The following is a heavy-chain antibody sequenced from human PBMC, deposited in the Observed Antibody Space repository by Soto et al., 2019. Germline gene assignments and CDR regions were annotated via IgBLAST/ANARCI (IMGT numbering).Heavy chain of an antibody. CDR1: GGSISSGGYS. J-gene: IGHJ5*02. CDR3: ARESNYDFWSGYPNWFDP. D-gene: IGHD3-3*01. V-gene: IGHV4-30-2*01. Sequence: QLQLQESGSGLVKPSQTLSLTCAVSGGSISSGGYSWNWIRHPPGKGLEWIGHIDHSGSSDYSPSLRSRLTLSLDRSKNQFSLRLSSVTAADTAVYYCARESNYDFWSGYPNWFDPWGQGILVTVSS. CDR2: IDHSGSS.